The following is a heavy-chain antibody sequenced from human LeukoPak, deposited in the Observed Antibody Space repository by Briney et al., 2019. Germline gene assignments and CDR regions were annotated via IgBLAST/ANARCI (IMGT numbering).Heavy chain of an antibody. CDR3: ARGGYSSGYHY. V-gene: IGHV1-18*01. D-gene: IGHD6-19*01. J-gene: IGHJ4*02. Sequence: ASAKVSGKASGYTFVTYDISWVRQAPGQGLEWMGWISTSSGNTNYAQKFQGRVTMTTDTSTSTAHMELRSLRSDDTAVYYCARGGYSSGYHYWGQGTLVTVSS. CDR2: ISTSSGNT. CDR1: GYTFVTYD.